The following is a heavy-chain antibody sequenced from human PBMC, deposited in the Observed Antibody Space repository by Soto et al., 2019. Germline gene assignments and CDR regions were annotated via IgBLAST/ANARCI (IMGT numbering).Heavy chain of an antibody. CDR1: GFTFSSYG. Sequence: GGSLRLSCAASGFTFSSYGMHWVRQAPGKGLEWVAVIWYDGSNKYYADSVKGRFTISRDNSKNTLYLQMNSLRAEDTAVYYCASSPGGKILGYCSGGSCYSGDFDYWGQGTLVTVSS. V-gene: IGHV3-33*01. CDR2: IWYDGSNK. D-gene: IGHD2-15*01. CDR3: ASSPGGKILGYCSGGSCYSGDFDY. J-gene: IGHJ4*02.